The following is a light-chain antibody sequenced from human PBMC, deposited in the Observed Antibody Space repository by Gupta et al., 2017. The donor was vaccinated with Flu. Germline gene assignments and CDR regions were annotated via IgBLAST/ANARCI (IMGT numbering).Light chain of an antibody. V-gene: IGKV1-5*03. J-gene: IGKJ1*01. Sequence: DIQMTQSPSTLSASVGDRVTITCRASQSVNSWLAWYQQKPGKPPKLLIYKASSLESGVPSRFSGSGSGTEFTLTISSLQSDDFATYYCQQYNSYSRTFGQGTKVELK. CDR3: QQYNSYSRT. CDR1: QSVNSW. CDR2: KAS.